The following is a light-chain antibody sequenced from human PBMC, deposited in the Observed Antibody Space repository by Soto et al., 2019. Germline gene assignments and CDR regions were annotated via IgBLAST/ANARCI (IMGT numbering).Light chain of an antibody. CDR3: SSYAGSSTWV. V-gene: IGLV2-8*01. CDR1: SSDVGGYNY. CDR2: EVS. Sequence: QSAPTQPPSASGSPGQSVTISCTGTSSDVGGYNYVSWYQQYPGKAPKLMIYEVSKRPSGVPDRFSGSKSGNTASLTVSGLQAEDEADYYCSSYAGSSTWVFGGGTQLTVL. J-gene: IGLJ3*02.